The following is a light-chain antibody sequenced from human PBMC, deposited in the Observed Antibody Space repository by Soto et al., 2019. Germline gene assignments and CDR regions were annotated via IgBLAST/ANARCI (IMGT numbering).Light chain of an antibody. V-gene: IGLV2-8*01. CDR2: EVS. CDR1: SSDVGAYKY. J-gene: IGLJ3*02. CDR3: TSYAGSNIWV. Sequence: QSVLTQPPSASGSPEQSVTISCTGTSSDVGAYKYVSWYQQYPGKAPKLMIYEVSKRPSGVPDRFSGSKSGNTASLTVSGLQAEDEADYYCTSYAGSNIWVFGGGTKLTVL.